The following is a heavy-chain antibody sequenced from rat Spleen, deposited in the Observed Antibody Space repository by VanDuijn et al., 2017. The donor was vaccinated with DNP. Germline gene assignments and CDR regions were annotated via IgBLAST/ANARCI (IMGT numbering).Heavy chain of an antibody. J-gene: IGHJ3*01. D-gene: IGHD5-1*01. Sequence: EVQLVESGGGLVQPGRSLKLSCVASGFTFSSYWMYWIRQAPGKGLEWVASINTDGGTTYYPDSVKGRFSISRDNAKNSLYLQMDSLRSEDTATYYCTGPGTPFAYWGQGTLVTVSS. CDR1: GFTFSSYW. CDR2: INTDGGTT. CDR3: TGPGTPFAY. V-gene: IGHV5-58*01.